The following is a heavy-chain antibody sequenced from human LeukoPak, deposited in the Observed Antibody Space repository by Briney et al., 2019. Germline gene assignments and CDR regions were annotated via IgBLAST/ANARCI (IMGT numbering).Heavy chain of an antibody. CDR1: GYTFTSYY. V-gene: IGHV1-46*01. D-gene: IGHD5-18*01. Sequence: GASVKVSCKASGYTFTSYYMHWVRQAPGQGLEWMGIINPSGGSTSYAQKFQGRVTMTRDMSTSTVYMELSSLRSDDTAVYYCARLGLPGYSYGYVDYWGQGTLVTVSS. CDR3: ARLGLPGYSYGYVDY. CDR2: INPSGGST. J-gene: IGHJ4*02.